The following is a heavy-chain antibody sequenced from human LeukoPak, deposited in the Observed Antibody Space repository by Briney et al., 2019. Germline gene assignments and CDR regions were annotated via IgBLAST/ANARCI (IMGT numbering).Heavy chain of an antibody. J-gene: IGHJ5*02. CDR3: ARDMATTLDP. Sequence: GGSLRLSCAASGFTFSSYSMNWVRQAPGKGLEWVSSISSSSSYIYYADSVKGRFTISRDNAKNSLYLQMNNLRAEDTAVYYCARDMATTLDPWGQGTLVTVSS. CDR2: ISSSSSYI. CDR1: GFTFSSYS. D-gene: IGHD4-17*01. V-gene: IGHV3-21*01.